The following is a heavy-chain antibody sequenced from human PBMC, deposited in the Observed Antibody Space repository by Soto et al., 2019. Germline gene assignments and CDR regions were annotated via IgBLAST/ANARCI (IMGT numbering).Heavy chain of an antibody. CDR3: ARDRRDGDTL. D-gene: IGHD5-18*01. J-gene: IGHJ4*02. CDR2: IYRGGEI. V-gene: IGHV3-66*01. CDR1: GVYVSNYY. Sequence: GGSLRLSCAASGVYVSNYYMSWFRQAPGKGLEWVSVIYRGGEIYYADSVQGRFTTARDISRNSLDLQMNSLRVDDTAVYYCARDRRDGDTLWGQGVVVTVSS.